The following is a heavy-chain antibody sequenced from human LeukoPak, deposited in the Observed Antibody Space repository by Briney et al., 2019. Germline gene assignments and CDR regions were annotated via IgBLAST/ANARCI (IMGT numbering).Heavy chain of an antibody. V-gene: IGHV1-18*01. D-gene: IGHD2-15*01. J-gene: IGHJ4*02. CDR2: ISAYNGNT. Sequence: ASVKVSCKASGYTFTSYGISWVRQAPGQGLEWMGWISAYNGNTNYAQKLQGRVTMTTDTSTSTAYMELRSLRSDDTAVYYCARDGQTLSTLVVVAATGHFDYWGQGTLVTVSS. CDR3: ARDGQTLSTLVVVAATGHFDY. CDR1: GYTFTSYG.